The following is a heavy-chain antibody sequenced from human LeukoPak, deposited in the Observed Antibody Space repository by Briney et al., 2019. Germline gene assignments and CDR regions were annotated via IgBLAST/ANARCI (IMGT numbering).Heavy chain of an antibody. V-gene: IGHV4-59*01. D-gene: IGHD5-12*01. CDR1: GGSISTFH. CDR3: TRGGYSDYDCRPFV. J-gene: IGHJ4*02. CDR2: IYHSGTT. Sequence: KPSETLSLTCTVSGGSISTFHWSRIRQPPGKGLEWIGYIYHSGTTNYSPSLKSRVTISVDTSKNQLSLKLNSVTAADTAVYYCTRGGYSDYDCRPFVWGQGALVTVPS.